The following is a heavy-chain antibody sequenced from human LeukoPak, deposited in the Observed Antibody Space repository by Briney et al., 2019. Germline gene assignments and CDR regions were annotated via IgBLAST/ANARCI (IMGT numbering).Heavy chain of an antibody. Sequence: SETLSLTCAVYGGSFSGYYWSWIRQPPGKGLEWIGEINHSGSINYNPSLKSRVTISVDTSKNQFSLKLSSVTAADTAVYYCARGDGYYYYYYMDVWGKGTTVTVSS. V-gene: IGHV4-34*01. CDR2: INHSGSI. CDR1: GGSFSGYY. CDR3: ARGDGYYYYYYMDV. J-gene: IGHJ6*03.